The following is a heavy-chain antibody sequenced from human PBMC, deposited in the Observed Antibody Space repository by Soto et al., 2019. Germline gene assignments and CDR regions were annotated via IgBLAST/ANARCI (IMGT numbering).Heavy chain of an antibody. CDR3: AKGGSSSSRSHFDY. Sequence: GGSLRLSCAASGFTFDDYAMHWVRQAPGKGLEWVSGISWNSGSIGYADSVKGRFTISRDNAKNSLYLQMNSLRAEDTALYYCAKGGSSSSRSHFDYWGQGTLVTVSS. J-gene: IGHJ4*02. D-gene: IGHD6-13*01. CDR1: GFTFDDYA. CDR2: ISWNSGSI. V-gene: IGHV3-9*01.